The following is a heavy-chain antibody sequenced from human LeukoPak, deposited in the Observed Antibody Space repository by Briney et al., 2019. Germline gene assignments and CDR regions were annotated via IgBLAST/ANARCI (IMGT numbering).Heavy chain of an antibody. CDR1: GYSFTTYW. D-gene: IGHD2-15*01. V-gene: IGHV5-51*01. Sequence: GESLKISCKVSGYSFTTYWIGWVRQMPGKGLEWMGIIYPDDSDTRYSPSFQGQVTISADRSISTAYLQWSSLKASDTAMYYFARLVGNWFDYWGQGTLVTVSS. CDR2: IYPDDSDT. J-gene: IGHJ4*02. CDR3: ARLVGNWFDY.